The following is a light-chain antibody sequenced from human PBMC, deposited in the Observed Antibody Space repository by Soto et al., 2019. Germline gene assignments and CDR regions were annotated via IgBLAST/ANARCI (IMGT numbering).Light chain of an antibody. CDR2: AAS. CDR1: QGISSY. CDR3: QQHYDYPYT. J-gene: IGKJ2*01. Sequence: AIRMTQSPSSFSASTGDRVTITCRASQGISSYLAWYQQKPGQAPKLLIYAASTLQSGVPSRFSGSGSGTDFTLTISCLQSEDFATYYCQQHYDYPYTFGQGTKLEIK. V-gene: IGKV1-8*01.